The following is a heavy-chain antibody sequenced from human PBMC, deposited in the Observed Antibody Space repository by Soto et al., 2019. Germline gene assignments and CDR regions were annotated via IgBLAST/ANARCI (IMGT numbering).Heavy chain of an antibody. V-gene: IGHV3-23*01. D-gene: IGHD2-21*02. CDR3: ALQSCGGDCYSPFDY. CDR1: GVGLSPYA. Sequence: EVQLLESGGGFVQPGGSLRLSCTASGVGLSPYAISWVRQAPGKGLEWVSVISGNSGKTDYADSVKGRFSISRDKSENTVYLQMKRLRAEDTAVYYCALQSCGGDCYSPFDYWGQGTLVTVSS. J-gene: IGHJ4*02. CDR2: ISGNSGKT.